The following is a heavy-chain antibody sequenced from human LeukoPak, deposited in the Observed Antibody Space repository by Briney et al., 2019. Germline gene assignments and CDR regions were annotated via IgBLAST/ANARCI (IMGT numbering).Heavy chain of an antibody. Sequence: GRSLRLSCAASGFTFSSYGMHRVRQAPGKGLEWVAGIWYDGSNKYYADSVKGRFTISRDNSKNTLYLQMNSLRAEDTAVYYCARDGRITGTSRYAFDIWGQGTMVTVSS. J-gene: IGHJ3*02. D-gene: IGHD1-7*01. V-gene: IGHV3-33*01. CDR1: GFTFSSYG. CDR3: ARDGRITGTSRYAFDI. CDR2: IWYDGSNK.